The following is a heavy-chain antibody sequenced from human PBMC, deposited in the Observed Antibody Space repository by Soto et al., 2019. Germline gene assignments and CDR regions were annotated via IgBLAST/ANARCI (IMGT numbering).Heavy chain of an antibody. V-gene: IGHV3-33*01. Sequence: QVQLVESGGGVVQPGRSLRISCAASGFTFSSYGMHWVRQAPGKGLEWVAVIWYDGSNKYYADSVKGRFTISRDNSKNTLYLQMNSLRAEDTAVYYCARELGETTHAFDIWGQGTMVTVSS. J-gene: IGHJ3*02. CDR1: GFTFSSYG. CDR3: ARELGETTHAFDI. CDR2: IWYDGSNK.